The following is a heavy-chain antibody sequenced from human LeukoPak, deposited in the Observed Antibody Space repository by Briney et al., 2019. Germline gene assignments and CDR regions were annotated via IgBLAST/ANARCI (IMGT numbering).Heavy chain of an antibody. V-gene: IGHV1-2*02. J-gene: IGHJ3*02. CDR1: GYTFTGYY. D-gene: IGHD3-22*01. CDR3: ARGRVRYYYDSSGSNAFDI. Sequence: GASVKVSCKASGYTFTGYYMHWVRQAPGQGLEWMGWINPNSGGTNYAQKFQGRVTMTRDTSISTAYMELSRLRSDDTAVYYCARGRVRYYYDSSGSNAFDIWGQGTMVTVSS. CDR2: INPNSGGT.